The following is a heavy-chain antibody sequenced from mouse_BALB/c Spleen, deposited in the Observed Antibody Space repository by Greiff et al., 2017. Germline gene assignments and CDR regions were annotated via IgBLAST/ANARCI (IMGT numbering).Heavy chain of an antibody. CDR1: GFTFSSYA. CDR2: ISSGGSYT. D-gene: IGHD2-1*01. J-gene: IGHJ4*01. V-gene: IGHV5-9-4*01. CDR3: ARVGKGGYYAMDY. Sequence: EVKLVESGGGLVKPGGSLKLSCAASGFTFSSYAMSWVRQSPEKRLEWVAEISSGGSYTYYPDTVTGRFTISRDNAKNTLYLEMSSLRSEDTAMYYCARVGKGGYYAMDYWGQGTSVTVSS.